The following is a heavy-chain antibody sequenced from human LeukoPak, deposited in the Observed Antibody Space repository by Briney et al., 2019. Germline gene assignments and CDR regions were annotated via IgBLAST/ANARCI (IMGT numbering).Heavy chain of an antibody. Sequence: PSETLSLTCTVSGGSISSYYWSWIRQPPGKGLEWIGYIYYSGSTNYNPSLKSRVTISVDTSKNQFSLKLSSVTAADTAVYYCARLGGDYRLVDYWGQGTLVTVSS. D-gene: IGHD4-17*01. CDR2: IYYSGST. CDR3: ARLGGDYRLVDY. CDR1: GGSISSYY. V-gene: IGHV4-59*08. J-gene: IGHJ4*02.